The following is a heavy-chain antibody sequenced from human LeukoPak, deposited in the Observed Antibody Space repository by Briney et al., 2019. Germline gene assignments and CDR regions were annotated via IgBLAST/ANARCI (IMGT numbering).Heavy chain of an antibody. J-gene: IGHJ4*02. CDR3: ARLPVPAAVYDY. CDR1: GLTFSSYA. Sequence: PGRSLRLSCAASGLTFSSYAMHWVRQAPGKGLEWVAVISYDGSNKYYADSVKGRFTISRGNSKNTLYLQMNSLRAEDTAVYYCARLPVPAAVYDYWGQGTLVTVSS. D-gene: IGHD2-2*01. CDR2: ISYDGSNK. V-gene: IGHV3-30*01.